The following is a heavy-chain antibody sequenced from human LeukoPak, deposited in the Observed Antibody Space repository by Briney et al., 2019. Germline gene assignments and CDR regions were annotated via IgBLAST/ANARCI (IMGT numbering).Heavy chain of an antibody. V-gene: IGHV3-7*03. J-gene: IGHJ6*03. CDR2: IKQDGSEK. CDR3: ARGTTVTTYYYYYMDV. Sequence: GGSQRLSCAASGFTFSTYRMSWVRQAPGKGLEWVANIKQDGSEKHYVDSVKGRFTISRDNAKNSLYLQMNSLRAEDTALYYCARGTTVTTYYYYYMDVWGKGTTVTVSS. CDR1: GFTFSTYR. D-gene: IGHD4-17*01.